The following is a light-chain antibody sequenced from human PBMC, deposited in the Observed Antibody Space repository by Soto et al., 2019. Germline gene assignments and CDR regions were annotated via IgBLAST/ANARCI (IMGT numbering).Light chain of an antibody. J-gene: IGKJ1*01. CDR2: GAS. Sequence: EIVMTQSPATLSVSPGERATLSCRASQSVSSNLAWYQQKPGQAPRLLIYGASTRATGIPARFSGSGSGTEFPLTISSLQSEDFAVYYCQQYSNWPPWTFGQGTQVEFK. CDR3: QQYSNWPPWT. V-gene: IGKV3-15*01. CDR1: QSVSSN.